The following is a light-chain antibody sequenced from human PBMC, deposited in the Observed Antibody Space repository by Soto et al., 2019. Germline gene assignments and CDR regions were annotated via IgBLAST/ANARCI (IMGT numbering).Light chain of an antibody. V-gene: IGKV1-39*01. J-gene: IGKJ5*01. Sequence: IQMTQSPSSLSASVGDRVTITCRASQSMSRYLNWYQQKPGKAPNLLMYTASNLQSGVPSRFSGSGSGTDFTLTISSLQPEDFATYYCQQSYSTPISFGQGTRLEIK. CDR2: TAS. CDR3: QQSYSTPIS. CDR1: QSMSRY.